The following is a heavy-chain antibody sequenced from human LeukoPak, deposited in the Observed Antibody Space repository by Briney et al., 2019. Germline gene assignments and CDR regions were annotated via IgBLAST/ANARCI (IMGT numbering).Heavy chain of an antibody. J-gene: IGHJ6*02. CDR3: ARQSNVDTAMITYYYYGMDV. CDR2: IYYSGST. V-gene: IGHV4-39*01. Sequence: SETLSLTCTVSGGSISSSSYYWGWIRQPPGKGLEWIGSIYYSGSTYYNPSLKSRVTISVDTSRNQFSLKLSSVTAADTAVYYCARQSNVDTAMITYYYYGMDVWGQGTTVTVSS. D-gene: IGHD5-18*01. CDR1: GGSISSSSYY.